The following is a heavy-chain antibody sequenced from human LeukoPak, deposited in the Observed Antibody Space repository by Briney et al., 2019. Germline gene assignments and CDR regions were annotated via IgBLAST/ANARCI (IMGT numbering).Heavy chain of an antibody. CDR2: IPGSGDST. D-gene: IGHD3-22*01. V-gene: IGHV3-23*01. Sequence: GGSLRLSCAASGFTFSSYSMNWVRQAPGRGLEWVSAIPGSGDSTYYADSVKGRFAISRDNSNNMLYLQMNSLRAEDTAVYYCARVNLYYDSGGSPHFDYWGQGTLVTVSS. CDR1: GFTFSSYS. CDR3: ARVNLYYDSGGSPHFDY. J-gene: IGHJ4*02.